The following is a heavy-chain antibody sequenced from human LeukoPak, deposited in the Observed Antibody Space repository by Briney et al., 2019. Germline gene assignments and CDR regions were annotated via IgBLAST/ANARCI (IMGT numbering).Heavy chain of an antibody. J-gene: IGHJ4*02. CDR1: GFTFSGHF. CDR2: ISVNGDKT. CDR3: LKDLTGTWSFDH. Sequence: GGSLRLSCSASGFTFSGHFMHWVRQAPGKGLEYVSSISVNGDKTLYAESVEGRFTISRDNSKNTLYLQLSSLRLEDTAIYYCLKDLTGTWSFDHWGQGTLLTVSS. D-gene: IGHD7-27*01. V-gene: IGHV3-64D*06.